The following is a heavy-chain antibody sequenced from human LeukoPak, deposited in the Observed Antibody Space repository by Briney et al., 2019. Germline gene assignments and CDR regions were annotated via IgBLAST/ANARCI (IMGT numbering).Heavy chain of an antibody. V-gene: IGHV5-51*01. J-gene: IGHJ6*02. CDR1: GSTFTSYW. Sequence: GEPLQISCKGSGSTFTSYWIGWVRQLPGKGLEGMGIIYPGDSDTRYSPSFQGQVTISADKSISTAYLQWSSLKASDTAMYYCARIGPVTTESTYYYYGMDVWGQGTTVTVSS. CDR3: ARIGPVTTESTYYYYGMDV. D-gene: IGHD4-17*01. CDR2: IYPGDSDT.